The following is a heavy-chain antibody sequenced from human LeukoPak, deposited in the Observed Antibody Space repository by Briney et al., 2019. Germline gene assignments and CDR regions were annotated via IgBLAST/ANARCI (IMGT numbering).Heavy chain of an antibody. CDR3: AREPQEGYDILTGYYTY. Sequence: GGSLRLSCAASGFTFSSYSMNWVRQAPGKGLEWVSSISSSSSYIYYADSVKGRFTISRGNAKNSLYLQMNGLRAEDTAVYYCAREPQEGYDILTGYYTYWGQGTLVTVSS. CDR2: ISSSSSYI. J-gene: IGHJ4*02. CDR1: GFTFSSYS. D-gene: IGHD3-9*01. V-gene: IGHV3-21*01.